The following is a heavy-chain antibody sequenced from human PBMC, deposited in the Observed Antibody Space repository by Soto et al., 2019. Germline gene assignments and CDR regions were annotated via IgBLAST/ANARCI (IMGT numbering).Heavy chain of an antibody. CDR2: IIPIFGTA. Sequence: SVKVSCKASGGTFSSYASSWVRQAPGQGLEWMGGIIPIFGTANYAQKFQGRVTITADESTSTAYMELSSLRSEDTAVYYCTSGGSLYYFDYWGQGTLVTVSS. J-gene: IGHJ4*02. CDR3: TSGGSLYYFDY. D-gene: IGHD2-15*01. V-gene: IGHV1-69*13. CDR1: GGTFSSYA.